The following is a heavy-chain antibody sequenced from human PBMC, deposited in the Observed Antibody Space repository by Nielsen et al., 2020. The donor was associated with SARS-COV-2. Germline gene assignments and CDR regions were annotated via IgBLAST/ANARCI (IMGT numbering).Heavy chain of an antibody. V-gene: IGHV6-1*01. CDR3: ARARGAYGDYYYYYYTDV. Sequence: WIRQSPLRGLEWLGRTYYRSKWYNDYAVSVKSRITINPDTSKNQFSLHLNSVTPEDTAVYYCARARGAYGDYYYYYYTDVWGKGTTVTVSS. D-gene: IGHD4-17*01. J-gene: IGHJ6*03. CDR2: TYYRSKWYN.